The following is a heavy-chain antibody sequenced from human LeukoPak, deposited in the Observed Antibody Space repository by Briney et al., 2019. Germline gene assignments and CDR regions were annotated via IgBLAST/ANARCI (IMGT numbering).Heavy chain of an antibody. D-gene: IGHD3-22*01. Sequence: SQTLSLTCSVSGGSISSGDYYWSWIRQPPGKGLEWLGYIYYNGSTYYNPYLKSRVTISVDTSKNQFSLKLSSVTAADTAVYYCARHKPSSGYSTDYWGQGTLVTVSS. J-gene: IGHJ4*02. CDR2: IYYNGST. V-gene: IGHV4-30-4*08. CDR1: GGSISSGDYY. CDR3: ARHKPSSGYSTDY.